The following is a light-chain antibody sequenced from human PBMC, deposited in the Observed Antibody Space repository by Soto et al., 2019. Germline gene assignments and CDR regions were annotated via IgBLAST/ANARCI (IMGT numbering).Light chain of an antibody. Sequence: QSALTQPPSASGSPGQSVTISCTGTSSDVGGYNYVSWYQQHPGKAPKLMIYEVSKRPSGVPDRFSGSKSGNTASLTVSGLQAEDEADYYCSSYAGSNNQGVFGTGTKVTDL. V-gene: IGLV2-8*01. CDR2: EVS. CDR1: SSDVGGYNY. J-gene: IGLJ1*01. CDR3: SSYAGSNNQGV.